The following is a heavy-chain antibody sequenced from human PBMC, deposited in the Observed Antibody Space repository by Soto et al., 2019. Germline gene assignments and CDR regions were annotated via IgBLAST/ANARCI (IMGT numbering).Heavy chain of an antibody. CDR3: AIGYRRSRDLGY. D-gene: IGHD1-26*01. CDR1: GFSFSSYD. CDR2: IWYDGSNK. J-gene: IGHJ4*02. V-gene: IGHV3-33*01. Sequence: QVQLVESGGGVVQPGTSLRLSCAASGFSFSSYDIHWVRQAPGKGLEGVAVIWYDGSNKYYADSVKGQFIISRDNSKNTLYLQMNSLRADDTAVYYCAIGYRRSRDLGYWGQGTLVTVSS.